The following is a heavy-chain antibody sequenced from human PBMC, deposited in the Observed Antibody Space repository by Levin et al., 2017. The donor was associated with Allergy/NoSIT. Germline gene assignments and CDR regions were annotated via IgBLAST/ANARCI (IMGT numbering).Heavy chain of an antibody. CDR3: AKFTDCRTVSCYTGWFDP. Sequence: PSETLSLTCTVSGGSITNYHWSWIRQPAGKGLEWIGRIHTSGSTTYKPSLKSRVTMSVDTSKNQISLRLTSVTAADTAIYYCAKFTDCRTVSCYTGWFDPWGQGMLVTVSS. CDR1: GGSITNYH. J-gene: IGHJ5*02. V-gene: IGHV4-4*07. D-gene: IGHD2-2*02. CDR2: IHTSGST.